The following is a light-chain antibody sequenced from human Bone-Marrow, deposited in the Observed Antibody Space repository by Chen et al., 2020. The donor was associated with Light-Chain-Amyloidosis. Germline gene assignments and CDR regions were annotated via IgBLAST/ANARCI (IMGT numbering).Light chain of an antibody. CDR1: QSLLHRNGYNY. CDR3: MQTVQSTWT. V-gene: IGKV2-28*01. Sequence: DIVLTQTPLSLPVTPGEPASISCRSSQSLLHRNGYNYLGWYLQKPGQSPQLLIYLVSNRASGVPDRFSGSGSGTDFTLKISRVEAEDVGVYYCMQTVQSTWTLGQGTKVEIK. CDR2: LVS. J-gene: IGKJ1*01.